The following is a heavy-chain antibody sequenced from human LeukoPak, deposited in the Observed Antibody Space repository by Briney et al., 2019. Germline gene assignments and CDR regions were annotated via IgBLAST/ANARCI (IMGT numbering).Heavy chain of an antibody. D-gene: IGHD5-18*01. J-gene: IGHJ4*02. CDR3: AKDKRGYSYGYDYFDY. Sequence: GGSLRLSCAASGFTFSSYEMNWVRQAPGKGLEWVSYISSSGSTIYYADSVKGRFTISRDNSKNTLYLQMNSLRAEDTAVYYCAKDKRGYSYGYDYFDYWGQGTLVTVSS. CDR1: GFTFSSYE. CDR2: ISSSGSTI. V-gene: IGHV3-48*03.